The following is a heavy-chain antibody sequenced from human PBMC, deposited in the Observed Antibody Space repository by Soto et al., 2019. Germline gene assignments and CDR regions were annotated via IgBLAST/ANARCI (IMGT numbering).Heavy chain of an antibody. Sequence: EVQVLESGGGLVQPGGSLRLSCAASGFTFSDYAMNWVRQAPGKGLEWVSGISATGVKTYSADSVKGRFTISRDNSKDTVYLEMNSLRAEESAVYYCTKSRSAMIYSFDFWGLGALVPVSS. CDR1: GFTFSDYA. J-gene: IGHJ4*02. V-gene: IGHV3-23*01. D-gene: IGHD3-22*01. CDR2: ISATGVKT. CDR3: TKSRSAMIYSFDF.